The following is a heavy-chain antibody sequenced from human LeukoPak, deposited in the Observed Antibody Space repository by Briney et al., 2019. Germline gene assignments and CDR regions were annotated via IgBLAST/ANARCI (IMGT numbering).Heavy chain of an antibody. CDR3: ARDLFLRGATTGFDY. Sequence: PGGSVRLSCAASGFTFSSYWMSWVRQAPGKGLEWVANIKQDGSEKYYVDSVKGRFTVSRDNAKNSLYVQMNGLRAEDTAVYYCARDLFLRGATTGFDYWGQGTLVTVSS. J-gene: IGHJ4*02. CDR1: GFTFSSYW. D-gene: IGHD1-26*01. CDR2: IKQDGSEK. V-gene: IGHV3-7*01.